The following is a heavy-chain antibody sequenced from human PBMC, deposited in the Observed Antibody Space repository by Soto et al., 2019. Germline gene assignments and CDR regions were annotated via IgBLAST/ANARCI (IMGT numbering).Heavy chain of an antibody. J-gene: IGHJ3*01. CDR3: ATGAFGGRQQLARDAFDF. D-gene: IGHD3-16*01. CDR2: IAPIFDIS. CDR1: GGTFDSYT. Sequence: QVQLVQSGAEVKKPGSSVRVSCKASGGTFDSYTISWVRQAPGQGLEWVGRIAPIFDISKYAPKFQGRVTITADKSTSTAYMDLSGLTSEDTAVYYCATGAFGGRQQLARDAFDFWGQGTMVTVSS. V-gene: IGHV1-69*02.